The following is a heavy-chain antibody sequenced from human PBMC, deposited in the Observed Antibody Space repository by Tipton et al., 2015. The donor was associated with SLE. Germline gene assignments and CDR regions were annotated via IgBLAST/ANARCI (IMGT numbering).Heavy chain of an antibody. Sequence: SLRLSCTASGFTFANFGMHWVRQAPGKGLEWVAVIWHDGSHKYYADSVKGRFTISRDNSKNTLYLQMNSLRAEDTAVYNCAASLSGDAGGTDVWGQGTTVTVSS. CDR3: AASLSGDAGGTDV. D-gene: IGHD5-12*01. CDR2: IWHDGSHK. CDR1: GFTFANFG. J-gene: IGHJ6*02. V-gene: IGHV3-33*01.